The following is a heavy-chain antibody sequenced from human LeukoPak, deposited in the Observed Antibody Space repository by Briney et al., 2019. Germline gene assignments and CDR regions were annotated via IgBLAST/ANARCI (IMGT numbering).Heavy chain of an antibody. CDR1: GYPFTTWE. V-gene: IGHV1-8*01. CDR3: ARGPRNDP. CDR2: VHPNSGNT. D-gene: IGHD1-14*01. Sequence: ASVKVSCKTSGYPFTTWEINWVRQAAGQGLEWMGWVHPNSGNTAYAQKIQGRVTMTRDTSISTAYMELSGLRFDDTAVYFCARGPRNDPWGQGTLVTVSS. J-gene: IGHJ5*02.